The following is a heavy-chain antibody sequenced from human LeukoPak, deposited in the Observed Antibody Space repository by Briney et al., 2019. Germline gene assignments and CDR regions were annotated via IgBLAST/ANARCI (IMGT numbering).Heavy chain of an antibody. Sequence: GGSLRLSCAASGFTFSNYAMSWVRQAPGKGLEWVSAIGDSGGDTYYADSVKGRFTISRDNSRNTLYLQMSSLRAEDTAIYYCAKRIQYSSSSAYFDYWGQGTLVTVSS. D-gene: IGHD6-6*01. J-gene: IGHJ4*02. CDR2: IGDSGGDT. CDR3: AKRIQYSSSSAYFDY. V-gene: IGHV3-23*01. CDR1: GFTFSNYA.